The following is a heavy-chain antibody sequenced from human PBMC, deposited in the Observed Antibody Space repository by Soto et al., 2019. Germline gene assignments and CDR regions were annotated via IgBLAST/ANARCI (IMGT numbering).Heavy chain of an antibody. D-gene: IGHD3-10*01. J-gene: IGHJ4*02. V-gene: IGHV1-69*13. CDR3: AKDGSYYYGSGSYPTPPDY. Sequence: SVKVSCKASGGTFSSYAISWVRQAPGQGLEWMGGIIPIFGTANYAQKFQGRVTITADESTSTAYMELSSLRSEDTAVYYCAKDGSYYYGSGSYPTPPDYWGQGTLVTVSS. CDR1: GGTFSSYA. CDR2: IIPIFGTA.